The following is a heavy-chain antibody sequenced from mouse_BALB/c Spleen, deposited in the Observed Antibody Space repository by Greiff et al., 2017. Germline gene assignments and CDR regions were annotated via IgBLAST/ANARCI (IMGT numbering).Heavy chain of an antibody. Sequence: EVNLVESGGGLVKPGGSLKLSCAASGFTFSSYAMSWFRQTPEKRLEWVASISSGGSTYYPDSVKGRFTISRDNARNILYLQMNSLRSEDTAMYYSARRLSTTATAGFAYWGQGTRVTVSA. CDR2: ISSGGST. CDR3: ARRLSTTATAGFAY. CDR1: GFTFSSYA. V-gene: IGHV5-6-5*01. J-gene: IGHJ3*01. D-gene: IGHD1-2*01.